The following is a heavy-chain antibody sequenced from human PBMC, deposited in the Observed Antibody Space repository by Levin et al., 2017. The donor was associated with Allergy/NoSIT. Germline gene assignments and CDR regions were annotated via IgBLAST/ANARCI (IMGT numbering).Heavy chain of an antibody. J-gene: IGHJ4*02. V-gene: IGHV3-23*01. CDR2: ISGSGGST. CDR3: AKGVMAYYDILTGYYRID. D-gene: IGHD3-9*01. CDR1: GFTFSSYA. Sequence: LGESLKISCAASGFTFSSYAMSWVRQAPGKGLEWVSAISGSGGSTYYADSVKGRFTISRDNSKNTLYLQMNSLRAEDTAVYYCAKGVMAYYDILTGYYRIDWGQGTLVTVSS.